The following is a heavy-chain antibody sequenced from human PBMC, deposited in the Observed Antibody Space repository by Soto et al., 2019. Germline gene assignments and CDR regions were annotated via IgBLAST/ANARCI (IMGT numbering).Heavy chain of an antibody. CDR1: GGTFSSYA. D-gene: IGHD5-12*01. Sequence: QVQLVQSGAEVKKPGSSVKVSCTASGGTFSSYAISWVRQAPGQGLEWMGGVIPIFGTANYAQKFQGRVTITADESTSTAYRELSSLRSEDTAVYYCAGCRDGYNFFDYWGQGTLVTVAS. CDR2: VIPIFGTA. V-gene: IGHV1-69*01. J-gene: IGHJ4*02. CDR3: AGCRDGYNFFDY.